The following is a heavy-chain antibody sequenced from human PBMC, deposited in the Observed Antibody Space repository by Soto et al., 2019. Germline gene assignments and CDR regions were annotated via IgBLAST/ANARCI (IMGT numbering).Heavy chain of an antibody. D-gene: IGHD3-10*01. CDR2: INPNGGST. V-gene: IGHV1-46*03. CDR1: GYTFTSSY. Sequence: QVQLIQSGAEVKKPGASVKVSCTASGYTFTSSYIHWVRQAPGQGLEWMAIINPNGGSTNYAQKFQGRVTMTRDTSTSTVYMELSSLTSEDTAVYYCARSLMEGDYWGQGTLVTVSS. CDR3: ARSLMEGDY. J-gene: IGHJ4*02.